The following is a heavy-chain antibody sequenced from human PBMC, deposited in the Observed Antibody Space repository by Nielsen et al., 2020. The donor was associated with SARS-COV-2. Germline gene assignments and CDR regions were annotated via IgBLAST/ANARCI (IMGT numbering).Heavy chain of an antibody. V-gene: IGHV3-23*01. CDR3: AKAAYGDNSPAYYYYGMDV. CDR1: GFTFSSYA. Sequence: ETLSLTCAASGFTFSSYAMSWVRQAPGKGLEWVSAISGSGGSTYYADSVKGRFTISRDNSKNTLYLQMNSLRAEDTAVYYCAKAAYGDNSPAYYYYGMDVWGQGTTVTVSS. J-gene: IGHJ6*02. D-gene: IGHD4-23*01. CDR2: ISGSGGST.